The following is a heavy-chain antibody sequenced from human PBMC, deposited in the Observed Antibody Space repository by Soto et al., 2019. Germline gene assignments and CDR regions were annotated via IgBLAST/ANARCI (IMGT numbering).Heavy chain of an antibody. CDR2: IFSNDEK. J-gene: IGHJ4*02. V-gene: IGHV2-26*01. D-gene: IGHD3-16*02. CDR1: GFSLSNARMG. Sequence: QVTLKESGPVLVKPTETLTLTCTASGFSLSNARMGVSWIRQPPGKALEWLAQIFSNDEKSYSTALNSRLTTSKDTSKSQVVLTMTDMDPVDTATYYCERINIWGSDPNFDYWGQGTLVTVSS. CDR3: ERINIWGSDPNFDY.